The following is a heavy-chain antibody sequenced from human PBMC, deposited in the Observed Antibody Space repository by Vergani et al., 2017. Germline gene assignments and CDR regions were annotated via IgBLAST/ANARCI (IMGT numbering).Heavy chain of an antibody. Sequence: QVQLVQSGAEVKKPGASVKVSCKASGYTFTGYYMHWVRQAPGQGLEWMGWINPNSGGTNYAQKFQGRVTMTRDTSISTAYMELSRLRSDDTAVYYCARDAPASSSWYRDYYYGMDVWSQGTTVTVSS. CDR3: ARDAPASSSWYRDYYYGMDV. CDR1: GYTFTGYY. CDR2: INPNSGGT. J-gene: IGHJ6*02. V-gene: IGHV1-2*02. D-gene: IGHD6-13*01.